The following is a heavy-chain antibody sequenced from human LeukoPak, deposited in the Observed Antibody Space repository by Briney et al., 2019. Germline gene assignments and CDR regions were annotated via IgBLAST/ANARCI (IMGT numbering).Heavy chain of an antibody. CDR2: IYSSGST. D-gene: IGHD1-1*01. CDR1: GGYISTYY. CDR3: ARNKRLGWERADTTFDY. V-gene: IGHV4-4*07. J-gene: IGHJ4*02. Sequence: PSETLSLTCTVSGGYISTYYWSWIRQPAGKGLEWIGRIYSSGSTNYNPSLKSRLAVSVDTSKNQFSLDLRSVTAADTAVYYCARNKRLGWERADTTFDYWGRGTLVTVSS.